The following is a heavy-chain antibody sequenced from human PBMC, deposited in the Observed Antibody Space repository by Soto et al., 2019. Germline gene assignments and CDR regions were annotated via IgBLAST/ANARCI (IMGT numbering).Heavy chain of an antibody. CDR2: TYYTSKWYN. V-gene: IGHV6-1*01. D-gene: IGHD6-19*01. CDR3: AFVYSCCWSFCDLTSFRAQGSSDL. CDR1: GDSLSSNSAI. Sequence: SQTLSLTCAIFGDSLSSNSAIWNWFRQSPSRGLEWLGRTYYTSKWYNDYAVSVKSRISINPDTSKNQVSLQLNSVTPEDTAVYYCAFVYSCCWSFCDLTSFRAQGSSDL. J-gene: IGHJ2*01.